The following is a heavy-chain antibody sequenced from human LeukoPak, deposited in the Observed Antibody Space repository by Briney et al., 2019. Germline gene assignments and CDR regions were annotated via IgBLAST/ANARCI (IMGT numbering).Heavy chain of an antibody. J-gene: IGHJ5*02. CDR2: INHSGST. CDR3: ARRSNSTVTRVWFDP. D-gene: IGHD4-11*01. CDR1: GGSFSGYY. V-gene: IGHV4-34*01. Sequence: SETLSLTCAVYGGSFSGYYWSWIRQPPGKGLEWIWEINHSGSTNYNPSLKSRVTISIDTSKNQFSLKLSSVTAADTAVYYCARRSNSTVTRVWFDPWGQGTLVTVSS.